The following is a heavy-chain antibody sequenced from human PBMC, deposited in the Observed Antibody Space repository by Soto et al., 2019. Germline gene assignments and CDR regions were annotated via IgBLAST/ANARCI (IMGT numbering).Heavy chain of an antibody. CDR1: GGSISSYY. J-gene: IGHJ5*02. V-gene: IGHV4-59*01. D-gene: IGHD3-9*01. CDR3: ARGGLRYDILTGYYNPSWFDP. CDR2: IYYSGST. Sequence: SETLSLTCTVSGGSISSYYWSWIRQPPGKGLEWIGYIYYSGSTNYNPSLKSRVTISVDTSKNQFSLKLSSVTAADTAVYYCARGGLRYDILTGYYNPSWFDPWGKGTLVTVSS.